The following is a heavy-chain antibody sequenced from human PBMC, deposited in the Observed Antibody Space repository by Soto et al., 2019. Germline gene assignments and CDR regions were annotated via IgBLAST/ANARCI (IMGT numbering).Heavy chain of an antibody. CDR3: ARESFSASPNFFDY. CDR1: GFAFSNYE. V-gene: IGHV3-48*03. D-gene: IGHD3-3*02. CDR2: ISLSGSTI. Sequence: EVQLVESGGGLVQPGGSLRLSCAASGFAFSNYEMNWVRQAPGKGLEWVSYISLSGSTIYYADSVKGRFTISRDDAKNSLHLQMNSLRADDTAVYYCARESFSASPNFFDYWGQGTLVTVSS. J-gene: IGHJ4*02.